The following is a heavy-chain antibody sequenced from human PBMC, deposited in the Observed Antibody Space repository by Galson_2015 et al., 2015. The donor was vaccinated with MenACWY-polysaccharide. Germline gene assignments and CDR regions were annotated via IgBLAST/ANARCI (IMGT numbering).Heavy chain of an antibody. J-gene: IGHJ4*02. V-gene: IGHV3-15*01. CDR1: GFTFSNAW. CDR2: IKSKTDGGTT. CDR3: TTDSWMTTLSSLDY. D-gene: IGHD3-16*01. Sequence: SLRLSCAASGFTFSNAWMSWVRQAPGKGLEWVGRIKSKTDGGTTDYAAPVKGRFTISRDDSKNTLYLQMNSLKTEDTAVYYCTTDSWMTTLSSLDYWGQGTLVTVSS.